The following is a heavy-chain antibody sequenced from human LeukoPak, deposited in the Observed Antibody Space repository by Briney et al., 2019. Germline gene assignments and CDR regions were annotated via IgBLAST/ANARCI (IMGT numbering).Heavy chain of an antibody. V-gene: IGHV3-23*01. CDR2: ISGSGGST. CDR1: GFTFSSYA. J-gene: IGHJ4*02. CDR3: AKDRGRLGELSSY. D-gene: IGHD3-16*02. Sequence: QSGGSLRLSCAASGFTFSSYAMSWVRQAPGKGLEWVSAISGSGGSTYYADSVKGRFTISRDNSKNTLYLQMNSLRAEDTAVYYCAKDRGRLGELSSYWGQGTLVTVSS.